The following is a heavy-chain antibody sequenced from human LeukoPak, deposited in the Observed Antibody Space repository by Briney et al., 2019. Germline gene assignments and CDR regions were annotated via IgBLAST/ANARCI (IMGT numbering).Heavy chain of an antibody. CDR1: GYSFTSYW. Sequence: GESLKISCKGSGYSFTSYWIGWVRQMPGKGLEWMGIIYPGDSDTRYSPSFQGQVTISADKSISTAYLQWSSLKASDTGMYYCARHKAASYYYDSSGNDAFDIWGQGTMVTVSS. D-gene: IGHD3-22*01. J-gene: IGHJ3*02. V-gene: IGHV5-51*01. CDR2: IYPGDSDT. CDR3: ARHKAASYYYDSSGNDAFDI.